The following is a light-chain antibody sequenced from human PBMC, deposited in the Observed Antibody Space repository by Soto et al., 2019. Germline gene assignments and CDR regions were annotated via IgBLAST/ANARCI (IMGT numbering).Light chain of an antibody. CDR1: QSVGTR. Sequence: IVFTQSPATLSLSPGERATLSWRAAQSVGTRLAWYQHKTGQSPRLLIYDVSIRATGVPARFSATGSETDFTLTISGPQSGDSAVYFCQQYNNWPFSFGQGTRLEIK. V-gene: IGKV3-15*01. CDR2: DVS. J-gene: IGKJ5*01. CDR3: QQYNNWPFS.